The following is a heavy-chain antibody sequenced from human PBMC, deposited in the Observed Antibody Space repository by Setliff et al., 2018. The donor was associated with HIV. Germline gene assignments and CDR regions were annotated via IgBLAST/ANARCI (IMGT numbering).Heavy chain of an antibody. Sequence: TSETLSLTCTVSGGSISSSSYYWGWIRQPPGKGLEWIGSVYYSGTTYYNPSLESRVTISVDTSKNQFSLKLSSVTAADTAVYYCASGYGSGSYPGDWGQGTLVTVS. CDR1: GGSISSSSYY. D-gene: IGHD3-10*01. J-gene: IGHJ4*02. V-gene: IGHV4-39*07. CDR2: VYYSGTT. CDR3: ASGYGSGSYPGD.